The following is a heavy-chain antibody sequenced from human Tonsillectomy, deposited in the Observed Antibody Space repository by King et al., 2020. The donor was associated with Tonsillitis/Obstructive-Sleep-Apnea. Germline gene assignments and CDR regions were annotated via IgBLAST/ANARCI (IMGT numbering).Heavy chain of an antibody. CDR2: IDHSGST. J-gene: IGHJ3*02. D-gene: IGHD3-3*01. V-gene: IGHV4-34*01. CDR1: GGSFSGYY. CDR3: AREITTDAFDI. Sequence: VQLQQWGAGLLKPSETLSLTCAVNGGSFSGYYWSWIRQPPGKGLEWIGEIDHSGSTNYNPSLKSRVTISADTSKTQFSLNLSSVTAADTAVYYCAREITTDAFDIWGQGTMVTVSS.